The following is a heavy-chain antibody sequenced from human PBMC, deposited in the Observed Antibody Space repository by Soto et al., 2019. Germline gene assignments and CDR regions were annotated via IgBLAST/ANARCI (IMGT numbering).Heavy chain of an antibody. CDR3: ARDWSGYDRRTRYYGMDV. Sequence: PEGSLRLSCVASGFTFSRYGMHWVRQAPGKGLEWAAVIWYDGSNKYYADSVKGRFTISRDNSKNTLYLQMNSLRAEDTAVYYCARDWSGYDRRTRYYGMDVWGQGTTVTVSS. D-gene: IGHD5-12*01. CDR1: GFTFSRYG. J-gene: IGHJ6*02. CDR2: IWYDGSNK. V-gene: IGHV3-33*01.